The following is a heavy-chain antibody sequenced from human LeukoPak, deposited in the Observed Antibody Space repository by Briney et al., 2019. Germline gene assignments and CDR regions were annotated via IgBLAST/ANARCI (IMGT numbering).Heavy chain of an antibody. Sequence: GGSLRLSCAASGFTFSSYAMSWVRQAPGKGLEWVSAISGSGGSTYYADSVKGRFTISRDNSKNTLYLQMNSLRAEDTAVYYYAKPRSGSFDFDYWGQGTLVTVSS. CDR2: ISGSGGST. V-gene: IGHV3-23*01. CDR1: GFTFSSYA. J-gene: IGHJ4*02. D-gene: IGHD1-26*01. CDR3: AKPRSGSFDFDY.